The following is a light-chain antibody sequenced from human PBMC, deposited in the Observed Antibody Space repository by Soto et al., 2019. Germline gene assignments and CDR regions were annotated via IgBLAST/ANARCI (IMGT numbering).Light chain of an antibody. J-gene: IGKJ4*01. Sequence: ETVLTQSPATLSLSPGERATLSCRASQSVDSYLAWYQQKPGQAPRLLIYDASNRATGIPARFSGSGSGTDFTLTISSLEPEDLAVYYCQQRNNWPLTFGGGTKVEIK. CDR3: QQRNNWPLT. V-gene: IGKV3-11*01. CDR1: QSVDSY. CDR2: DAS.